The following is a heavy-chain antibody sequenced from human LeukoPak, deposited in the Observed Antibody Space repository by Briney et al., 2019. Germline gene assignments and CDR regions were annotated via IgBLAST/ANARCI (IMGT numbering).Heavy chain of an antibody. CDR3: ARPLNDYTFDY. CDR1: GYTFTDYN. D-gene: IGHD4-11*01. Sequence: GASVKVSCKASGYTFTDYNMHWVRQAPGQGLEWMGWINPNNGGTIYAQKFRGGVTMTRDTSISTAYMELSSLRSDDTAVYYCARPLNDYTFDYWGQGTLVTVSS. J-gene: IGHJ4*02. CDR2: INPNNGGT. V-gene: IGHV1-2*02.